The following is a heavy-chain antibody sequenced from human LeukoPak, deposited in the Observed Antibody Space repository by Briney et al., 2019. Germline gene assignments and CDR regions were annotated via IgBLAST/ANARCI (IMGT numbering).Heavy chain of an antibody. D-gene: IGHD2-15*01. Sequence: GGSLRLSCAASGFTFSRYAMTWVRQAPGKGLEWVSAISASGHSTYYADSVKGRFTVSRDNSKNTLYLQMSSLRAEDTAVYYCARHPCLNCSGGAFDIWGQGTMVTVSS. V-gene: IGHV3-23*01. CDR1: GFTFSRYA. CDR2: ISASGHST. J-gene: IGHJ3*02. CDR3: ARHPCLNCSGGAFDI.